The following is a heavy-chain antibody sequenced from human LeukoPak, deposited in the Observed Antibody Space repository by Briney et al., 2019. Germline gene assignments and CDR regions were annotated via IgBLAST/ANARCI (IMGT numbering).Heavy chain of an antibody. D-gene: IGHD2-15*01. CDR3: AKVGGSSAWFDY. J-gene: IGHJ4*02. CDR1: GFTFSSYA. Sequence: GRSLRLSCAASGFTFSSYAMHWVRQAPGKGLEWVAVISYDGSNKYYADSVKGRFTISRDNSKNTLYLQMNSLRAEDTAVYYCAKVGGSSAWFDYWGQGTLVTVSS. CDR2: ISYDGSNK. V-gene: IGHV3-30-3*01.